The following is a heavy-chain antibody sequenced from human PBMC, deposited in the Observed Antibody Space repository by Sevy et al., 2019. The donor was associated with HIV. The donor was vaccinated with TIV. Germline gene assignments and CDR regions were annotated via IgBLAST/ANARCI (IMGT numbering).Heavy chain of an antibody. V-gene: IGHV4-59*01. J-gene: IGHJ5*02. CDR3: ARDRRKTTFGVARGWFDP. D-gene: IGHD3-3*01. CDR1: GGSISSDY. Sequence: SETLSLTCTVSGGSISSDYWSWIRQPPGKGLEWMGYIYYSGSTNYNPSLMSRVTISVDTSKNQFSLKLSSVTAADTAVYYCARDRRKTTFGVARGWFDPWGQGTLVTVSS. CDR2: IYYSGST.